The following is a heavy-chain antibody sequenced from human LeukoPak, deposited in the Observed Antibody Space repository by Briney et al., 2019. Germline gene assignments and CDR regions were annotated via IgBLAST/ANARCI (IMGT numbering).Heavy chain of an antibody. Sequence: GASVKVSCKASGGTFSSYAISWVRQAPGQGLEWMGGIIPIFGTANYAQKFQGRVTITTDESTSTAYIELSSLRSEDTAVYYCARDGSGRNFDYWGQGTLVTVSS. J-gene: IGHJ4*02. CDR1: GGTFSSYA. CDR3: ARDGSGRNFDY. D-gene: IGHD3-10*01. CDR2: IIPIFGTA. V-gene: IGHV1-69*05.